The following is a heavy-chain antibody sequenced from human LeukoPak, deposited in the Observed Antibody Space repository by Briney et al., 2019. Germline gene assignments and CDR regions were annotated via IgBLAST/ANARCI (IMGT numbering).Heavy chain of an antibody. CDR3: ARMYYFDSGSDNWFDP. CDR1: GYTFTSYD. V-gene: IGHV1-8*01. Sequence: ASVKVSCKASGYTFTSYDVNWVRQATGQGLEWMGWMNPNSGNTGYAQKFQGRVTMTRNTSISTAYMELSSLRSEDTAVYYCARMYYFDSGSDNWFDPWGQGTLVTVSS. J-gene: IGHJ5*02. CDR2: MNPNSGNT. D-gene: IGHD3-10*01.